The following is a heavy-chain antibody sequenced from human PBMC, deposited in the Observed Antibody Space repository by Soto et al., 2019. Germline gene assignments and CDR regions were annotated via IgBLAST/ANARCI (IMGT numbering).Heavy chain of an antibody. CDR2: ISYDGSNK. CDR3: ARGSKGTYGMDV. Sequence: PGGSLRLSCAASGFTFSSYGMHWVRQAPGKGLGWVAVISYDGSNKYYADSVKGRFTISRDNSKNTLYLRMNSLRAGDTAVYYCARGSKGTYGMDVWGQGTTVTVSS. V-gene: IGHV3-30*03. D-gene: IGHD3-10*01. J-gene: IGHJ6*02. CDR1: GFTFSSYG.